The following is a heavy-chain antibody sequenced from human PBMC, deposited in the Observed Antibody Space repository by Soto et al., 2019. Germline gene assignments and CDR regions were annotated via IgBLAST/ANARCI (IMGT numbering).Heavy chain of an antibody. V-gene: IGHV4-34*01. CDR2: INPREST. CDR3: GRASGGMDV. D-gene: IGHD6-19*01. Sequence: QVQLQQWGAGLLKPSETLSLTCAVYGGSFSGYYWNWIRQPPGKGLEWIGEINPRESTNYNPSLKSRVTISADTSKNQFSLKRSSVTAADTAVYYCGRASGGMDVWGQGTPVTVSS. CDR1: GGSFSGYY. J-gene: IGHJ6*02.